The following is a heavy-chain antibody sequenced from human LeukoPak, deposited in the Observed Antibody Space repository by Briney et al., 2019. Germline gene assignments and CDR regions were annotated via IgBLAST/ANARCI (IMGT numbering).Heavy chain of an antibody. CDR1: GGSISSSSYY. Sequence: PSETLSLTCTVSGGSISSSSYYWGWIRQPPGKGLEGVGSIYYSGRTYYNPSLKSRVTISVDTSKNQFSLKLSSVTAADTAVYYCARDPAGEWGNYFDYWGQGIVVTVPS. D-gene: IGHD3-16*01. CDR2: IYYSGRT. V-gene: IGHV4-39*02. CDR3: ARDPAGEWGNYFDY. J-gene: IGHJ4*02.